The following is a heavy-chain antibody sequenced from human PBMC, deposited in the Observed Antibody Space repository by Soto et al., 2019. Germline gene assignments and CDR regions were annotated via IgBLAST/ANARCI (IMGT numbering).Heavy chain of an antibody. J-gene: IGHJ4*02. Sequence: QVQLVQSGAEVKKPGASVKVSCKASGYTFTSYYMHWVRQAPGQGLEWMGIINPSGRSTSYAQKFQGRVTMTRDTSTSTVYMELSSLRSEDTAVYYCAKGVVPAAIRRFLEWSPDYYFDYWGQGTLVTVSS. CDR3: AKGVVPAAIRRFLEWSPDYYFDY. D-gene: IGHD2-2*02. V-gene: IGHV1-46*01. CDR2: INPSGRST. CDR1: GYTFTSYY.